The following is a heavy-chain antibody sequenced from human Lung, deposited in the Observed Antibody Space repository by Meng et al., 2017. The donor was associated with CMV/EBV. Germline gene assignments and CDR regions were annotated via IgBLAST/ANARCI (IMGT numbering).Heavy chain of an antibody. CDR1: GSVSGSP. CDR2: INESDRT. Sequence: GSVSGSPWNGLRHPPGKGLEWIGEINESDRTDYRSSLKSRVTISIDTSKNQVSLNLTSVTAADTAVYYCARGRYCKSLNCLKSYFQHWGQGTLVTVSS. J-gene: IGHJ1*01. D-gene: IGHD2/OR15-2a*01. V-gene: IGHV4-34*01. CDR3: ARGRYCKSLNCLKSYFQH.